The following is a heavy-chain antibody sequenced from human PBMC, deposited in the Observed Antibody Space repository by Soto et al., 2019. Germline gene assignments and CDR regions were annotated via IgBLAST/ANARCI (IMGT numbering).Heavy chain of an antibody. CDR3: ATQGYCTNGVCYTYYYYGMDV. CDR1: GFTFSSYS. J-gene: IGHJ6*02. Sequence: VQLVESGGGLVKPGGSLRLSCAASGFTFSSYSMNWVRQAPGKGLEWVSSISSSSSYIYYADSVKGRFTISRDNAKNSLYLQMNSLRAEDTAVYYCATQGYCTNGVCYTYYYYGMDVWGQGTTVTVSS. D-gene: IGHD2-8*01. V-gene: IGHV3-21*01. CDR2: ISSSSSYI.